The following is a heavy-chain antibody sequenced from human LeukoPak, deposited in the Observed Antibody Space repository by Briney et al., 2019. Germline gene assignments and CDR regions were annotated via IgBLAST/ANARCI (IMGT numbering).Heavy chain of an antibody. V-gene: IGHV4-59*08. Sequence: SDTLSLTCTVSGGSISSYLWIVIRHPPGKGLELMGYIYYSGSTNYNPSLKSRVTISVDTSKNQFSLQLSSVTAADTAVYYCARHSGGRDSSGEYWYFDLWGRGTLVTVFS. D-gene: IGHD3-22*01. CDR3: ARHSGGRDSSGEYWYFDL. J-gene: IGHJ2*01. CDR2: IYYSGST. CDR1: GGSISSYL.